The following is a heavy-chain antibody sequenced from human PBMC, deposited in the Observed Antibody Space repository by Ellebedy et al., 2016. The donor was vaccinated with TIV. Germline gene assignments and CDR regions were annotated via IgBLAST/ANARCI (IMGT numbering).Heavy chain of an antibody. J-gene: IGHJ1*01. Sequence: SETLSLXXSVSGGSFGDSSYRNLFRQLPGKGPEWIGCIHPRGSRHYNPSLMSRVTISADTSKNQLSLNLKSVTAADTAVYYCARGDASAKVGTWGQGTLVIVSP. D-gene: IGHD1-26*01. CDR3: ARGDASAKVGT. CDR1: GGSFGDSSY. CDR2: IHPRGSR. V-gene: IGHV4-31*03.